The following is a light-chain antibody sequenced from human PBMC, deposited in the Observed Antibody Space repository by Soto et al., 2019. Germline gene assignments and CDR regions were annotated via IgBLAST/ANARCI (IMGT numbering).Light chain of an antibody. CDR3: QQYGSSPPYS. V-gene: IGKV3-20*01. J-gene: IGKJ2*01. Sequence: EIVLTQSPGTLSLSPGERATLSCRASQSVSSSYLAWYQQKPGQAPRLLIYGASSRATGIPDRFSGSASGTDFTLTISRLEPEDFAVYYCQQYGSSPPYSFGQGTKLEI. CDR1: QSVSSSY. CDR2: GAS.